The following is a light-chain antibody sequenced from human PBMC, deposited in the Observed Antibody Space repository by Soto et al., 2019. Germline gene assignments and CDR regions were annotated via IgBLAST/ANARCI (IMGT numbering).Light chain of an antibody. J-gene: IGKJ1*01. CDR2: KAS. CDR3: QQYNSYWT. Sequence: EILMNQSPSTLSASVGDRVTITCRASQSISSWLAWYQQKPGKAPKLLIYKASSLESGVPSRFSGSGSGTEFTLTISSLQPDDFATYYCQQYNSYWTVGQGTKVDIK. CDR1: QSISSW. V-gene: IGKV1-5*03.